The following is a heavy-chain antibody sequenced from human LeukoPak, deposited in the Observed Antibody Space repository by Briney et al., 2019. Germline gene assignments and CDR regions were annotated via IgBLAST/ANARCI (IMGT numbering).Heavy chain of an antibody. Sequence: PGGSLRLSCAASGFTFSSYAMNWVRQAPGKGLDWVAVISYDGSKKYYADSVEGRFAISRDNSKNTFYLQMNSLRAEDTAVYHCAKVHDSGTYATLDYWGQGTLVTVSS. CDR3: AKVHDSGTYATLDY. D-gene: IGHD3-10*01. J-gene: IGHJ4*02. V-gene: IGHV3-30*09. CDR1: GFTFSSYA. CDR2: ISYDGSKK.